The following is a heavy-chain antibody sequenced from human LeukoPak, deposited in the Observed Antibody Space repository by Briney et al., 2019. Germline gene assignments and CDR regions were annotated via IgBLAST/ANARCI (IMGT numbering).Heavy chain of an antibody. D-gene: IGHD6-19*01. CDR2: YTGST. CDR1: GGPISSSTYY. V-gene: IGHV4-39*01. Sequence: PSETLSLTRTVSGGPISSSTYYWGWIRQPPGKGLDWIGRYTGSTDYNPSLKGRVAISVDASKSQISLRLSFVTAADTAVYYCARHGPTRKQWLVGYYFDYWGQGTLVTVSS. J-gene: IGHJ4*02. CDR3: ARHGPTRKQWLVGYYFDY.